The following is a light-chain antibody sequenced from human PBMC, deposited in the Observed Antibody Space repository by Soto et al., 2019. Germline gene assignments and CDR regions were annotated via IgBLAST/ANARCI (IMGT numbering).Light chain of an antibody. V-gene: IGLV1-40*01. Sequence: QSVLTQPPSVSGAPGQRVTISCTGSSSNIGAGYDVHWYQQLPGTAPKLLIYGNSNRPSGVPDRCSGSKSGTLASLAITGLQAEDEADYYCQSYDSSLSGYVVFGGGTKLTVL. J-gene: IGLJ2*01. CDR2: GNS. CDR3: QSYDSSLSGYVV. CDR1: SSNIGAGYD.